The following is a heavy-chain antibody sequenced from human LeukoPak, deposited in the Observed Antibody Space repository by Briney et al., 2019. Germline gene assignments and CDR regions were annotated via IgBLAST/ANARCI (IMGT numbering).Heavy chain of an antibody. Sequence: SETLSLTCTVSGGSISSSSYYWGWIRQPPGKGLEWIGEIYHSGSTNYNPSLKSRVTISVDKSKNQFSLKLSSVTAADTAVYYCASRGYYYGSGSYLVDWGQGTLVTVSS. CDR2: IYHSGST. CDR1: GGSISSSSYY. D-gene: IGHD3-10*01. CDR3: ASRGYYYGSGSYLVD. J-gene: IGHJ4*02. V-gene: IGHV4-39*07.